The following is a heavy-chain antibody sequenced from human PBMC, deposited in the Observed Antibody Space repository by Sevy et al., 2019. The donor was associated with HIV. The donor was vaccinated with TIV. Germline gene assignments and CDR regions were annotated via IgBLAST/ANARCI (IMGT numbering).Heavy chain of an antibody. J-gene: IGHJ6*02. Sequence: GGSLRLSCAASGFPFNDHAMHWVRQVPGKGLEWVSGVSWNSRNIGYADSVKGRFTISRDNANHFLYLEMHSLRPEYTALYYCAKDINRGCDGINCYPYYYYCYGLDVWGQGTTVTVSS. V-gene: IGHV3-9*01. CDR2: VSWNSRNI. CDR1: GFPFNDHA. CDR3: AKDINRGCDGINCYPYYYYCYGLDV. D-gene: IGHD2-21*01.